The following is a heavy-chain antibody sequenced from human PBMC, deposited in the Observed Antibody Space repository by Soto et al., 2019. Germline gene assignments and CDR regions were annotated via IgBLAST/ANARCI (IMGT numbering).Heavy chain of an antibody. Sequence: QVPLVQSGAEVKKPGSSVKVSCKASGGTFSSYAISWVRQAPGQGLEWMGGIIPIFGTANYAQKFQGRVTITADESTSTAYMELSSLRSEDTAVYYCAGGGYSYGYNYYYGMDVWGQGTTVTVSS. CDR1: GGTFSSYA. D-gene: IGHD5-18*01. J-gene: IGHJ6*02. V-gene: IGHV1-69*01. CDR2: IIPIFGTA. CDR3: AGGGYSYGYNYYYGMDV.